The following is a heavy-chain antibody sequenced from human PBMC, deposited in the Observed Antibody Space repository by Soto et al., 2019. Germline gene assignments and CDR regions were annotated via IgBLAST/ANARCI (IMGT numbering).Heavy chain of an antibody. CDR1: GFTFNNYE. V-gene: IGHV3-48*03. J-gene: IGHJ4*02. Sequence: EVQLVESGGGLVQPGGSLRLSCAASGFTFNNYEMHWVRQAPGKGLEWISYIRNTETAIYYADSVTGRFTISRDNAKRSLYLQMNSLTVDDTAVYYCAREMPTNLPYFDLWGQGTLVTVSS. CDR2: IRNTETAI. D-gene: IGHD1-1*01. CDR3: AREMPTNLPYFDL.